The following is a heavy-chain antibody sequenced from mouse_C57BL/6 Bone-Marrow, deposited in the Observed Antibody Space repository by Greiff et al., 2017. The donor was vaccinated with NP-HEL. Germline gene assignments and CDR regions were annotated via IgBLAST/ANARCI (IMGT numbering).Heavy chain of an antibody. V-gene: IGHV5-4*03. J-gene: IGHJ3*01. D-gene: IGHD2-4*01. CDR3: ARPFYDYDEWFAY. CDR1: GFTFSSYA. Sequence: EVKLVESGGGLVKPGGSLKLSCAACGFTFSSYAMSWVRQTPEKRLEWVATISDGGSYTYYPDNVKGRFTISRDNAKNNLYLQMSHLKSEDTAMYYCARPFYDYDEWFAYWGQGTLVTVSA. CDR2: ISDGGSYT.